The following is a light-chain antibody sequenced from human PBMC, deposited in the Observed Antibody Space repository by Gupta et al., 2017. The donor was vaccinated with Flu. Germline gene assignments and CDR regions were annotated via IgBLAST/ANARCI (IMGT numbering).Light chain of an antibody. CDR3: QSYDSSLSGSGV. CDR1: NSGAVCD. J-gene: IGLJ3*02. V-gene: IGLV1-40*01. Sequence: NSGAVCDVNWYQQLPGTAPKLLIFGSSKRPSGVPDRFSGSKAGTSASLAITGLKAEDEADYYCQSYDSSLSGSGVFGGGTKLTVL. CDR2: GSS.